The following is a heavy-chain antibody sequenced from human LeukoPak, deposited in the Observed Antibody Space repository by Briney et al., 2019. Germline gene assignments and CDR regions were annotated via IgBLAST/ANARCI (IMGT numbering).Heavy chain of an antibody. D-gene: IGHD5-12*01. J-gene: IGHJ4*02. CDR1: GFTFSSDS. Sequence: GGSLRLSCAASGFTFSSDSMNRVRQAPGKGLEWVSSISSTSGFISYADSVKGRFTISRDNAKSSLYLQMNSLRAEDTALYYCARVHSGYGPDYIDHWGQGTPVTGSS. CDR3: ARVHSGYGPDYIDH. CDR2: ISSTSGFI. V-gene: IGHV3-21*06.